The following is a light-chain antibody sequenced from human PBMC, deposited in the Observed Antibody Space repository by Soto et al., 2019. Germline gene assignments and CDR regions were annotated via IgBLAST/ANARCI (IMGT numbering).Light chain of an antibody. CDR2: SNN. V-gene: IGLV1-47*02. CDR1: SSNIGSNY. J-gene: IGLJ3*02. CDR3: AAWDDSLSGHWV. Sequence: QAVVTQPPSASGAPGQRVTISCSGSSSNIGSNYVYWYQQLPGTAPKLLIYSNNQRPSGVPDRFSGSKSGTSASLAISGLRSEEEDDYYCAAWDDSLSGHWVFGGGTKLTVL.